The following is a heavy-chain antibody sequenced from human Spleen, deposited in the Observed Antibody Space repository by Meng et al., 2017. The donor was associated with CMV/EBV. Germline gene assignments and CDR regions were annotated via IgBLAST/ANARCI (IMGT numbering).Heavy chain of an antibody. Sequence: GESLKISCAASGFTFSSYSMNWVRQAPGKGLEWVSSISSSSSYIYYADSVKGRFTISRDNSKNTLYLQMNSLRAEDTAVYYCAREFIVVVPADQRDYYYYYGMDVWGQGTTVTVSS. J-gene: IGHJ6*02. CDR3: AREFIVVVPADQRDYYYYYGMDV. CDR1: GFTFSSYS. V-gene: IGHV3-21*01. CDR2: ISSSSSYI. D-gene: IGHD2-2*01.